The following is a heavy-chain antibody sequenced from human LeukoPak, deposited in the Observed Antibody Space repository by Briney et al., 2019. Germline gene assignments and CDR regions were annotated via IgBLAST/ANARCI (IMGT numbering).Heavy chain of an antibody. J-gene: IGHJ4*02. Sequence: GGSLRLSCAASGFTFSSYAMHWVRQAPGKGLEWVSVIYSGGSTYYADSVKGRFTISRDNSKNTLYLQMNSLRAEDTAVYYCAREGAAYYYDSSGYYNFDYWGQGTLVTVSS. D-gene: IGHD3-22*01. CDR3: AREGAAYYYDSSGYYNFDY. CDR2: IYSGGST. V-gene: IGHV3-66*01. CDR1: GFTFSSYA.